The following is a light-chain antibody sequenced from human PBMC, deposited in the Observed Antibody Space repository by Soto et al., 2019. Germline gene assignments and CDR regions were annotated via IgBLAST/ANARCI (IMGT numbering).Light chain of an antibody. CDR3: SSYAGSNKSV. CDR1: SSDVGGYNY. V-gene: IGLV2-8*01. J-gene: IGLJ1*01. Sequence: QSSLTQPPSASGSPGQSVTISCTGTSSDVGGYNYVSWYQQHPGKAPKLMIYEVSKRPSGVPDRFSGSKSGNTASLTVSGLQPEDEAEYYRSSYAGSNKSVFGTGTKLTVL. CDR2: EVS.